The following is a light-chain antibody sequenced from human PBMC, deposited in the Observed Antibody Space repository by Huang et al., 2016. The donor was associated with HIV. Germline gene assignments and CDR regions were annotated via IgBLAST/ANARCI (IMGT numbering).Light chain of an antibody. Sequence: DIVMTQSPESLAVSLGERATINCKSSQSVLYSSTNKNYLTWYQQKPGQPPKLRIYWASTRDSGVSDRFSGSGSGTDFTLTISSLQAEDVAVYYCQQFYTTPLTFGQGTKLEIK. CDR2: WAS. CDR3: QQFYTTPLT. V-gene: IGKV4-1*01. J-gene: IGKJ2*01. CDR1: QSVLYSSTNKNY.